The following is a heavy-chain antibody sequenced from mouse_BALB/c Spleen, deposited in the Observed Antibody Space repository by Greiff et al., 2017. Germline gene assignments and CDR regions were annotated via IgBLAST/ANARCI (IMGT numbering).Heavy chain of an antibody. CDR2: ISYDGSN. J-gene: IGHJ4*01. V-gene: IGHV3-6*02. Sequence: EVQLQESGPGLVKPSQSLSLTCSVTGYSITSGYYWNWIRQFPGNKLEWMGYISYDGSNNYNPSLKNRISITRDTSKNQFFLKLNSVTTEDTATYYCEVPYPLYGSSLEYAMDYWGQGTAVTVSS. D-gene: IGHD1-1*01. CDR3: EVPYPLYGSSLEYAMDY. CDR1: GYSITSGYY.